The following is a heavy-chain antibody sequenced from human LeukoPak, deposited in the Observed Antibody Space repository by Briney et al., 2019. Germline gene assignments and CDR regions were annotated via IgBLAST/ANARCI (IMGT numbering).Heavy chain of an antibody. V-gene: IGHV3-53*05. CDR2: VYSGGNI. CDR3: AKDYSKTSYYGSGTYYRPNWFDP. D-gene: IGHD3-10*01. CDR1: GVIVSNTF. Sequence: GGSLRLSCAASGVIVSNTFMSWVRQAPGKGLEWVSVVYSGGNIYYADSVKGRFTISRDNSKNTIYLQMNSLRAEDTAVYYCAKDYSKTSYYGSGTYYRPNWFDPWGQGTLVTVSS. J-gene: IGHJ5*02.